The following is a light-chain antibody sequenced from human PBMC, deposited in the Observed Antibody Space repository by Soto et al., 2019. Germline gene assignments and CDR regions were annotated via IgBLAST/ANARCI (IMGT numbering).Light chain of an antibody. CDR2: GAS. V-gene: IGKV3-20*01. Sequence: EIVLTQSPATLSLSPGERGTLSCRASESVTTYLAWYQQKPGQAPRLLIYGASIRATGIPDRFSGSGSGTDFTLTISRLEPEDFGMYYCQQFGSSVGVGQVTKVDIK. J-gene: IGKJ1*01. CDR1: ESVTTY. CDR3: QQFGSSVG.